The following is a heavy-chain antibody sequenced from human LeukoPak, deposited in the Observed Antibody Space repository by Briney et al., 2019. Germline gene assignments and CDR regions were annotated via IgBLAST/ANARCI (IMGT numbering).Heavy chain of an antibody. Sequence: GGSLRLSSAASGFTFSSYAMHWVRQAPGKGLEWVAVISYDGSNKYYADSVKGRFTISRDNSKNTLYLQMNSLRAEDTAVYYCARGGGGFWFDPWGQGTLVTVSS. J-gene: IGHJ5*02. CDR1: GFTFSSYA. CDR2: ISYDGSNK. CDR3: ARGGGGFWFDP. V-gene: IGHV3-30-3*01.